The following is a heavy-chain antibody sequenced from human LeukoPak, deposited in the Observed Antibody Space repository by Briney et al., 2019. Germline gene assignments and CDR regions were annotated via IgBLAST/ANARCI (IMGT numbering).Heavy chain of an antibody. D-gene: IGHD4-17*01. CDR3: ARSHDYGDPGAFDI. CDR1: GGSISSSSYY. CDR2: IHYSGST. V-gene: IGHV4-39*07. J-gene: IGHJ3*02. Sequence: PSETLSLTCTVSGGSISSSSYYWGWIRQPPGKGLEWIGSIHYSGSTNYNPSLKSRVTISVDTSKNQFSLKLSSVTAADTAVYYCARSHDYGDPGAFDIWGQGTMVTVSS.